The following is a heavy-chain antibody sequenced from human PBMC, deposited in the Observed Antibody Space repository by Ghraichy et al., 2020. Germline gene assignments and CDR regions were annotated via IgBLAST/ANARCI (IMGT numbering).Heavy chain of an antibody. CDR3: ARDGLLGAAADDAFDI. J-gene: IGHJ3*02. D-gene: IGHD6-13*01. V-gene: IGHV3-21*01. CDR1: GFTFSSYS. Sequence: GGSLRLSCAASGFTFSSYSMNWVRQAPGKGLEWVSSISSSSSYIYYADSVKGRFTISRDNAKNSLYLQMNSLRAEDTAVYYCARDGLLGAAADDAFDIWGQGTMVTVSS. CDR2: ISSSSSYI.